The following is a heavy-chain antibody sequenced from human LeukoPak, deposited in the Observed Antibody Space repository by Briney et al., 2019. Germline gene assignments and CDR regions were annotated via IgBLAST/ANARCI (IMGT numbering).Heavy chain of an antibody. J-gene: IGHJ3*02. CDR1: GLTFSDYA. CDR3: ARVATQYAFDI. V-gene: IGHV3-30-3*01. CDR2: ISDDGSTK. Sequence: PGRSLRLSCAASGLTFSDYAMHWVRQAPGKGLEGMAVISDDGSTKYYAASVKGRFTISRDNSKNTLYLQMNSLRAEDTAVYYCARVATQYAFDIWGQGTMVTVSS.